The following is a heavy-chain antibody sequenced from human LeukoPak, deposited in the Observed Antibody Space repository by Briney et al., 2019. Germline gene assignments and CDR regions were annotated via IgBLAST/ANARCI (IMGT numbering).Heavy chain of an antibody. V-gene: IGHV3-7*03. CDR1: GFTFSTYV. D-gene: IGHD6-6*01. CDR3: ARSSYSSSSSV. J-gene: IGHJ3*01. Sequence: PGGSLRLSCVASGFTFSTYVMHWARQAPGKGLEWVASINSDGSEGYYADVVKGRFTISRDNAKNSLYLQINSLRAEDTAVYYCARSSYSSSSSVWGQGTMVTVSS. CDR2: INSDGSEG.